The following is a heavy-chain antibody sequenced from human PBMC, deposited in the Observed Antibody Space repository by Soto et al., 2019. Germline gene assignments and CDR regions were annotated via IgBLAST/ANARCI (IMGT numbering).Heavy chain of an antibody. CDR1: GDSVSSNTAA. CDR3: ARGVAGSGFDL. V-gene: IGHV6-1*01. CDR2: TYYRSNWRH. D-gene: IGHD6-19*01. J-gene: IGHJ4*02. Sequence: LSLTCAISGDSVSSNTAAWNWIRSSPSRGLEWLGRTYYRSNWRHDYAVSVKSRITVNPDTSKNHFSLQLNSVTPDDTAVYYCARGVAGSGFDLWGQGTLVTAPQ.